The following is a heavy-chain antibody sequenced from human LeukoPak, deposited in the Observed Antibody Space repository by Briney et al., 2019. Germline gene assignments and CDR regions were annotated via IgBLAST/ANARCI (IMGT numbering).Heavy chain of an antibody. Sequence: GGSLRLSCAASGFTFSSYSMNWVRQAPGKGLEWVSSISSSSYIYYADSVKGRFTISRDNAKNSLYLQMNSLRAEDTAVYYCARAARPNNWFDPWGQGTLVTVSS. CDR2: ISSSSYI. V-gene: IGHV3-21*01. J-gene: IGHJ5*02. D-gene: IGHD6-6*01. CDR1: GFTFSSYS. CDR3: ARAARPNNWFDP.